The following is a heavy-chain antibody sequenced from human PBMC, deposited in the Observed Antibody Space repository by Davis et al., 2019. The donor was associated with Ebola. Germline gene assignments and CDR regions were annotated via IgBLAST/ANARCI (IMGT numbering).Heavy chain of an antibody. CDR3: ARVVHRVGVDY. Sequence: GSLRLSCAVYGGSFSGYYWSWIRQPPGKGLEWIGEINHSGSTNYNPSLKSRVTISVDTSKNQFSLKLSSVTAADTAVYYCARVVHRVGVDYWGQGTLVTVSS. J-gene: IGHJ4*02. CDR1: GGSFSGYY. D-gene: IGHD1-1*01. V-gene: IGHV4-34*01. CDR2: INHSGST.